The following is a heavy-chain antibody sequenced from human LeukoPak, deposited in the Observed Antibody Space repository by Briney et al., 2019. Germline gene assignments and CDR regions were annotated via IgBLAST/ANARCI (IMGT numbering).Heavy chain of an antibody. CDR2: FDPRAGSS. Sequence: ASVKLSCKASGYSFTSHYIHWVRQAPGQGLEWMGVFDPRAGSSSSAQKFQGRVTMTRDTSTTTVYMELSSLRSEDTAVYFCARDIVYCSGGSCYHHYYGMDVWGQGTTVTVS. CDR1: GYSFTSHY. CDR3: ARDIVYCSGGSCYHHYYGMDV. J-gene: IGHJ6*02. V-gene: IGHV1-46*01. D-gene: IGHD2-15*01.